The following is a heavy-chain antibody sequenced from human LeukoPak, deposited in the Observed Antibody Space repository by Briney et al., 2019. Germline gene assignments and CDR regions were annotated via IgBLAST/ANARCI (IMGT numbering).Heavy chain of an antibody. CDR3: AMTNYYYYYMDV. CDR1: GGSFSGYY. CDR2: INHSGST. D-gene: IGHD4-11*01. V-gene: IGHV4-34*01. J-gene: IGHJ6*03. Sequence: SETLSFTCAVYGGSFSGYYWSWIRQPPGKGLEWIGEINHSGSTNYNPSLKSRVTISVDTSKNQFSLKLSSVTAADTAVYYCAMTNYYYYYMDVWGKGTTVTVSS.